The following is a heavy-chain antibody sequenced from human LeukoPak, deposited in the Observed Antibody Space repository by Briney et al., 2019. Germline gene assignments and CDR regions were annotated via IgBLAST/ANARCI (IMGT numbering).Heavy chain of an antibody. D-gene: IGHD1-7*01. CDR2: IYYSGST. Sequence: ASQTLSLTCTVSGGSISSGGYHWSWIRQHPGKGLEWIGYIYYSGSTYYNPSLKSRVTISVDTSKNQFSLNLSSVTAADTAVYYCATFLTGTTAMFFDYWGQGTLVTVSS. J-gene: IGHJ4*02. V-gene: IGHV4-31*03. CDR1: GGSISSGGYH. CDR3: ATFLTGTTAMFFDY.